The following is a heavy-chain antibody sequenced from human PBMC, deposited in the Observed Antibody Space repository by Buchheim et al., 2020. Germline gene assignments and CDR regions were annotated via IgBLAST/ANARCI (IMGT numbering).Heavy chain of an antibody. V-gene: IGHV3-30-3*01. CDR1: GFTFSSYA. CDR3: ARATSGYSSSWYFDFDY. D-gene: IGHD6-13*01. J-gene: IGHJ4*02. CDR2: ISYDGSNK. Sequence: QVQLVESGGGVVQPGRSLRLSCAASGFTFSSYAMHWVRQAPGKELEWVAVISYDGSNKYYADSVKGRFTISRDNSKNTLYLQMNSLRAEDTAVYYCARATSGYSSSWYFDFDYWGQGTL.